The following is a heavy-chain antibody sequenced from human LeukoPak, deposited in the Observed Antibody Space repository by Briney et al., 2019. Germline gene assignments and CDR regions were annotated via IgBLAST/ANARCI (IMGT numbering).Heavy chain of an antibody. CDR2: ISAYNGNT. CDR3: ARAGDCSGGSCYSGYYYYYGMDV. CDR1: GYTFTSYG. J-gene: IGHJ6*02. V-gene: IGHV1-18*01. Sequence: ASVKVSCKASGYTFTSYGISWVRQAPGQGLEWMGWISAYNGNTNYAQKLQGRVTMTTDTSTSTAYMELRSLRSDDTAVYYCARAGDCSGGSCYSGYYYYYGMDVWGQGTTVTVSS. D-gene: IGHD2-15*01.